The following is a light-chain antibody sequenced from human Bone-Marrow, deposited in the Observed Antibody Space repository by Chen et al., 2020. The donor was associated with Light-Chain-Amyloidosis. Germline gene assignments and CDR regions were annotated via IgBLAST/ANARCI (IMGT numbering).Light chain of an antibody. CDR1: NIGSTS. J-gene: IGLJ3*02. V-gene: IGLV3-21*02. Sequence: SYVLTHPSAVSVAPGQTATIACGGNNIGSTSGHWYQPTPGQAHRLVVYDDSARPSGIPERLSGSNSGNTANLTISRVEAGDEADYYCQVWDRSSDRPVFGGGTKLTVL. CDR2: DDS. CDR3: QVWDRSSDRPV.